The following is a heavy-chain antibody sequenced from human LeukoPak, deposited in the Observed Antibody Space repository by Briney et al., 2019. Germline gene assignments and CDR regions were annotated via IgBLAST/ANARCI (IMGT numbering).Heavy chain of an antibody. Sequence: SETLSLTCAVSGVSISSSNWWSWVRQPPGKGLEWIGEIYHSGSTNYNPSLKSRVTISVDKSKNQFSLKLSSVTAADTAVYYCASFYVTAAAGTIDYWGQGTLVTVSS. CDR3: ASFYVTAAAGTIDY. D-gene: IGHD6-13*01. V-gene: IGHV4-4*02. CDR2: IYHSGST. CDR1: GVSISSSNW. J-gene: IGHJ4*02.